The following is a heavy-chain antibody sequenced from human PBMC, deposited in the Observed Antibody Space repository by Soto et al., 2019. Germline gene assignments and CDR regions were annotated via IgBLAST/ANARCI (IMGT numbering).Heavy chain of an antibody. V-gene: IGHV3-23*01. J-gene: IGHJ5*02. CDR3: ATLSGPRYYDFWSGYFPTADSSPYWFDP. CDR2: ISGSGGST. D-gene: IGHD3-3*01. CDR1: GFTFSSYA. Sequence: EVQLLESGGGLVQPGGSLRLSCEASGFTFSSYAMSWVRQAPGKGLEWVSAISGSGGSTYYADSVKGRFTISRDNSKNTLYLQMNSLRANDTAVYYCATLSGPRYYDFWSGYFPTADSSPYWFDPWGQGPLVTVSS.